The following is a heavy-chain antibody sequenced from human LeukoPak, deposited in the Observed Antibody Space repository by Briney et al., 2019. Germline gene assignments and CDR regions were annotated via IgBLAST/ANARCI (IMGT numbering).Heavy chain of an antibody. CDR2: ISYDGSNK. J-gene: IGHJ4*02. D-gene: IGHD3-10*01. CDR1: GFTFSSYG. CDR3: AKDLFAPGSMGY. V-gene: IGHV3-30*18. Sequence: GGSLRLSCAASGFTFSSYGMHWVRQAPGKGLEWVAVISYDGSNKYYADSVKGRFTISRDNSKNTLYLQMNSLRAEDTAVYYCAKDLFAPGSMGYWGQGTLVTVSS.